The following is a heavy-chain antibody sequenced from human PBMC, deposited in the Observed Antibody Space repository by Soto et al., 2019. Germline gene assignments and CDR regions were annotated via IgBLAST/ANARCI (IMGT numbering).Heavy chain of an antibody. Sequence: QVQLQQWGAGLLKPSETLSLTCAVYGGSFSGYYWSWIRQPPGKGLEWIGEINHSGSTNYNPSLMCRVNISVDTSKNHFSLKLSSVTAADTAVYYCASVRRSLGVSGRGRCDPWGQGTLVTVSS. CDR2: INHSGST. CDR3: ASVRRSLGVSGRGRCDP. D-gene: IGHD3-16*01. V-gene: IGHV4-34*01. CDR1: GGSFSGYY. J-gene: IGHJ5*02.